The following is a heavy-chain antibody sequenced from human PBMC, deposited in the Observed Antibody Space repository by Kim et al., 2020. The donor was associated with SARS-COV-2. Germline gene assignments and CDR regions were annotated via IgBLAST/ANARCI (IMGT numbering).Heavy chain of an antibody. CDR1: GGSFSGYY. CDR3: AGTYYYDSSGYYYFDY. CDR2: INHSGST. Sequence: SETLSLTCAVYGGSFSGYYWSWIRQPPGKGLEWIGEINHSGSTNYNPSLKSRVTISVDTSKNQFSLKLSSVTAADTAVYYCAGTYYYDSSGYYYFDYWGQGTLVTVSS. V-gene: IGHV4-34*01. D-gene: IGHD3-22*01. J-gene: IGHJ4*02.